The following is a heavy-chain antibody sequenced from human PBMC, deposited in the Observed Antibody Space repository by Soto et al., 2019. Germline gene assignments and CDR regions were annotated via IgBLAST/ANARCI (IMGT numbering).Heavy chain of an antibody. Sequence: GGSLRLSCAASGFTFSSYAMSWVRQAPGKGLEWVSAISGSGGSTYYADSVKGRFTISRDNSKNTLYLQMNSLRAEDTAVYYCAKAHIKDSSGHEAFDIWGQGTMVTVSS. J-gene: IGHJ3*02. CDR1: GFTFSSYA. CDR2: ISGSGGST. D-gene: IGHD3-22*01. CDR3: AKAHIKDSSGHEAFDI. V-gene: IGHV3-23*01.